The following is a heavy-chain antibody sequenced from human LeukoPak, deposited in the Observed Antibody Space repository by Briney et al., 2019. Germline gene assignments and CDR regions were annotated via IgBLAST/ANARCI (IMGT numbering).Heavy chain of an antibody. V-gene: IGHV1-2*02. CDR3: ARDRGGGSGTYYILY. Sequence: GASVKVSCKASGYTFTDYYMHWVRQAPGQGLEWMGWINPNSGGTNYAQKFQGRVTMTRDTSISTAYMELSSLRSDDTAVYYCARDRGGGSGTYYILYWGQGSLVTVSS. CDR1: GYTFTDYY. CDR2: INPNSGGT. J-gene: IGHJ4*02. D-gene: IGHD3-10*01.